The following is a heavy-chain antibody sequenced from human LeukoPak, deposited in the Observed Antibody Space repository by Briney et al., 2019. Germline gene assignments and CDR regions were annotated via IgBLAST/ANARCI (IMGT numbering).Heavy chain of an antibody. CDR3: AKDRVWFGEHYFDY. Sequence: QPGGSLRLSCVASGFTFSTYAMGWVRQVPGKGLEWVSAISGSGGSTYYADSVKGRFTISRDNSKNTLYLQMNSLRAEDTAVYYCAKDRVWFGEHYFDYWGQGTLVTVSS. V-gene: IGHV3-23*01. CDR2: ISGSGGST. D-gene: IGHD3-10*01. J-gene: IGHJ4*02. CDR1: GFTFSTYA.